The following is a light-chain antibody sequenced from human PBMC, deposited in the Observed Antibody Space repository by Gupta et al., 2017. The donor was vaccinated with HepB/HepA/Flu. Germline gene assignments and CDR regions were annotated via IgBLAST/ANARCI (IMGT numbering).Light chain of an antibody. Sequence: QSALTQPPSVSGSPGPSITVSCTGSSGDIGRYNYVSWYQQYPGKAPKLILSEVSNRPSGVSDRFSGSKSGNTASLTISGLQAEDEADYYCCSHAATNFFGSGTHVTVL. CDR2: EVS. CDR3: CSHAATNF. J-gene: IGLJ1*01. V-gene: IGLV2-14*01. CDR1: SGDIGRYNY.